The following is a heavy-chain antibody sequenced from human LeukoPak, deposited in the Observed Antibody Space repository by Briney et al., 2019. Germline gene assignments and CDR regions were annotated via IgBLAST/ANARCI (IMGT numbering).Heavy chain of an antibody. CDR1: GFTFDDYG. D-gene: IGHD3-22*01. V-gene: IGHV3-20*04. J-gene: IGHJ4*02. Sequence: GGSLRLSCAASGFTFDDYGMSWVRQAPGKGLEWVSGINWNGGSTSYADSVKGRFTISRDNAKNTLYLQMNSLRAEDTALYYCARIPYYYDSSGYYSRPNYFDYWGQGTLVTVSS. CDR3: ARIPYYYDSSGYYSRPNYFDY. CDR2: INWNGGST.